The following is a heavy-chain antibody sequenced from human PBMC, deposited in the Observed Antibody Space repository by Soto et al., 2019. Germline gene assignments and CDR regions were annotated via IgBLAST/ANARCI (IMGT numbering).Heavy chain of an antibody. CDR1: GFTFSNSW. Sequence: AQLVESGGGLVQPWGSLRLSCAASGFTFSNSWMHWVRQVPGQGPVWVSRLTRDGSRTDYADSVRGRFTIFRDNARNTLYLQMTSLRAEDTAMYYCARDLGGAGSYWGQGTRVTVSS. V-gene: IGHV3-74*01. D-gene: IGHD1-26*01. CDR3: ARDLGGAGSY. CDR2: LTRDGSRT. J-gene: IGHJ4*02.